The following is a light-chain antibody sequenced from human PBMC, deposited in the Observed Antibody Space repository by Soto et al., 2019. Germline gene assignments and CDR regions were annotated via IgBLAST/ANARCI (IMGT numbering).Light chain of an antibody. V-gene: IGKV3D-15*01. CDR1: QTVSSR. Sequence: MTQSPATLSVSLGDRATLSCRASQTVSSRLAWYQQKPGQAPRLLIYSASSRASGIPDRFSGSGSGTDFTLTISSLQPDDFATYYCQQRSNYSGTFGQGTKVDNK. J-gene: IGKJ1*01. CDR3: QQRSNYSGT. CDR2: SAS.